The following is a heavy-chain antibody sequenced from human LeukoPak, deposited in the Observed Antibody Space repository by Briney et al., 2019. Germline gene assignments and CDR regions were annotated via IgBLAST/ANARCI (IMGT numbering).Heavy chain of an antibody. V-gene: IGHV4-59*01. D-gene: IGHD4-23*01. CDR1: GGSISSYY. CDR2: IYYSGST. Sequence: SESLSLTCTVSGGSISSYYWSWIRQPPGKGLEWIGYIYYSGSTNYNPSLKSRVTISVDTSKNQFSLKLSSVTAADTAMYYCAREVVTQGVDYWGQGTLVTVSS. CDR3: AREVVTQGVDY. J-gene: IGHJ4*02.